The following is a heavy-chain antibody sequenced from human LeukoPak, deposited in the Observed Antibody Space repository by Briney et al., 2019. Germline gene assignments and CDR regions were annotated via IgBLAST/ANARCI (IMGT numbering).Heavy chain of an antibody. Sequence: GESLKISCKGSGYRFTSYWISWVRQMPGKGLEWMGRIDPSDSYTNYSPSFQGHVTISADKSISTAYLQWSSLKASDTAMYYCARHRSSGWYTWPNYYYYGMDVWGQGTRSPSP. CDR1: GYRFTSYW. J-gene: IGHJ6*02. D-gene: IGHD6-19*01. CDR2: IDPSDSYT. V-gene: IGHV5-10-1*01. CDR3: ARHRSSGWYTWPNYYYYGMDV.